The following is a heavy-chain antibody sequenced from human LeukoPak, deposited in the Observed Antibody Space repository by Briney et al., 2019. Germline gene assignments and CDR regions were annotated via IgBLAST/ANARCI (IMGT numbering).Heavy chain of an antibody. D-gene: IGHD6-19*01. Sequence: GGSLRLSCAASGFTFSSYWMSWVRQAPGKGLEWVANIKQDGSEKYYVDSVKGRFTTSRDNAKNSLYLQMNSLRAEDTAVYYCARFPGIAVAGTSSWGQGTLVTVSS. V-gene: IGHV3-7*01. CDR1: GFTFSSYW. CDR3: ARFPGIAVAGTSS. J-gene: IGHJ4*02. CDR2: IKQDGSEK.